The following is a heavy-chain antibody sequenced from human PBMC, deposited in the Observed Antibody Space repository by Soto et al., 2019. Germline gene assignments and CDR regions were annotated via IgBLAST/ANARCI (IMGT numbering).Heavy chain of an antibody. D-gene: IGHD1-1*01. CDR2: IYYSGST. CDR3: ARWPQLEPRFDY. CDR1: GGSISSGGCC. Sequence: PSETMSVTWTVSGGSISSGGCCWSWIRQHPGKGLEWIGYIYYSGSTYYNPSLKSRVTISVDTSKNQFSLKLSSVTAADTAVYYCARWPQLEPRFDYWGQGTLVTVSS. J-gene: IGHJ4*02. V-gene: IGHV4-31*02.